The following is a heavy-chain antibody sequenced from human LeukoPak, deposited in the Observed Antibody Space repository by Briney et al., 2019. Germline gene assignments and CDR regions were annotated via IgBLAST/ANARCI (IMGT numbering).Heavy chain of an antibody. D-gene: IGHD3-10*02. CDR3: AELGITMIGGV. CDR1: GFTFSSYG. Sequence: GGSLRLSCAAFGFTFSSYGMHWVRQAPGKGLEWVAVISYDGSNKYYADSVKGRITISRDNSKHTLYLQMNSLRAEDTAVYYCAELGITMIGGVWGKGTTVTISS. CDR2: ISYDGSNK. J-gene: IGHJ6*04. V-gene: IGHV3-30*18.